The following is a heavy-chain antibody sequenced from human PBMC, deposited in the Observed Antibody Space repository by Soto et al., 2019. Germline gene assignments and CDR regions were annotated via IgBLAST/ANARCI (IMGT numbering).Heavy chain of an antibody. CDR2: MRSSGTNI. V-gene: IGHV3-23*01. Sequence: GGSLRLSCAASGFTVSDFAMTWVRQAPGKGLEWVSTMRSSGTNIYYADSVKGRFTISRDNSKNTRYLQMNSLRAEDTAVYFCAKVKRSGSAGLYGMDVWGQGTTVTVSS. CDR3: AKVKRSGSAGLYGMDV. J-gene: IGHJ6*02. CDR1: GFTVSDFA.